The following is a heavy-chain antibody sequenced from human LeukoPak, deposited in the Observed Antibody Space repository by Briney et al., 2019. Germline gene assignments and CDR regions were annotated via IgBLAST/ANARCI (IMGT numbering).Heavy chain of an antibody. V-gene: IGHV3-21*01. J-gene: IGHJ4*02. CDR3: ARDRRTVTTCDY. CDR2: ISSSSTYI. Sequence: GGSLRLSCAASGFTFNTYTMNWVRQALQKALEWVSSISSSSTYIYYADSVKGRFTISRDNAKNSLYLQMNSLRAEDTAVYYCARDRRTVTTCDYWGQGTLVTVSS. D-gene: IGHD4-17*01. CDR1: GFTFNTYT.